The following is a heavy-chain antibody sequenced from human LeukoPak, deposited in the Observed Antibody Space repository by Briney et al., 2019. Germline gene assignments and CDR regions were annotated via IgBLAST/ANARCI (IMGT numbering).Heavy chain of an antibody. J-gene: IGHJ4*02. CDR1: GFTFSSYW. V-gene: IGHV3-30-3*01. Sequence: GGSLRLSCAASGFTFSSYWMHWVRQAPGKGLEWVAVISYDGSNKYYADSVKGRFTISRDNSKNTLYLQMNSLRAEDTAVYYCARPSAVAGTPFYWGQGTLVTVSS. CDR3: ARPSAVAGTPFY. D-gene: IGHD6-19*01. CDR2: ISYDGSNK.